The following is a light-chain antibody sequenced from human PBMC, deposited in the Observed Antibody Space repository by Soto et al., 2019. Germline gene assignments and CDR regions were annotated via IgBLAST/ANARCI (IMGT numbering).Light chain of an antibody. CDR2: KAS. V-gene: IGKV1-5*03. Sequence: DIQMTQSPSTLSASVGDRVTITCRASQFMSVWLAWYQQKPGTAPKLLIYKASSLESGVPTRFSGSGSGTEFTLTISSLQPDDSATYYCQQYNSFPLTFGPGTKVDIK. J-gene: IGKJ3*01. CDR3: QQYNSFPLT. CDR1: QFMSVW.